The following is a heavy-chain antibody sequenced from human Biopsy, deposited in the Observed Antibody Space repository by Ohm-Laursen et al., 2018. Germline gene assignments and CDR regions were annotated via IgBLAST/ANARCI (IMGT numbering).Heavy chain of an antibody. CDR1: GGSISGSS. V-gene: IGHV4-59*08. Sequence: TLSLTCTVSGGSISGSSWSWIRQAPGKGLEWIGYISYSRDTNYNPSLKSRITISVDTSRNQFSLKLTSVTAADTAVYYCAKHGSGWTGDDAFHIWGQGTMVTVSS. CDR3: AKHGSGWTGDDAFHI. J-gene: IGHJ3*02. D-gene: IGHD6-19*01. CDR2: ISYSRDT.